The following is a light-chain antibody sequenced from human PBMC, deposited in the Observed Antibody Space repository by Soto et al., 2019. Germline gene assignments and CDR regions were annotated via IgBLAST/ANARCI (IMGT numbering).Light chain of an antibody. Sequence: DIQMTQSPSSVSASVGDRVTISCRASQTISSSLAWYQQKPGQAPKLLIYAASKLQIGVPARFRGSGSATDFPLTISSLQPEDFATYYCQQANSFPPTFGQGTRRDIK. CDR1: QTISSS. CDR2: AAS. V-gene: IGKV1-12*01. CDR3: QQANSFPPT. J-gene: IGKJ5*01.